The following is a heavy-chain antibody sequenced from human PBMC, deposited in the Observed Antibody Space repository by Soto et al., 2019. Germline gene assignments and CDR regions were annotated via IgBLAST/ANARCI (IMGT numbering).Heavy chain of an antibody. V-gene: IGHV4-30-4*01. J-gene: IGHJ6*02. Sequence: QVQLQESGPGLVKPSQSVSLTCTVSGVSISSGDYYWSWIRQPPGKGLEWIGYIYYSGNTNYAPSLGSRLTISIDTSRNHFSLHLMSVPAADTAIYYCARYTNFSPYYHGVDVWGQGTTVTVSS. CDR3: ARYTNFSPYYHGVDV. CDR1: GVSISSGDYY. D-gene: IGHD2-8*01. CDR2: IYYSGNT.